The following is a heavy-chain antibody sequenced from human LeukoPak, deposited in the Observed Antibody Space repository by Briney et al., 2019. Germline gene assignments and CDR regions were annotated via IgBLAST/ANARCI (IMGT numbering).Heavy chain of an antibody. J-gene: IGHJ4*02. D-gene: IGHD3-3*01. Sequence: SGPTLVKPTQTLTLTCTFSGFSLSTSGVGVGWIRQPPGKALEWLALIYWDDDKRYSPSLKSRLTITKDTSKNQVVLTMTNMDPVDTATYYCAQGEYYDFWSGYSYYFDYWGQGTLVTVYS. CDR2: IYWDDDK. V-gene: IGHV2-5*02. CDR3: AQGEYYDFWSGYSYYFDY. CDR1: GFSLSTSGVG.